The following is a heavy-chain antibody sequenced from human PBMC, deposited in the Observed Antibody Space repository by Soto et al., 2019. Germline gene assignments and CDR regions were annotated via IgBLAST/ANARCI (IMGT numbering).Heavy chain of an antibody. CDR2: ISATGGGT. V-gene: IGHV3-23*01. D-gene: IGHD3-16*01. Sequence: GVSLRLSCAASGFKFSNYAMSWVRQAPGKGPEWVSLISATGGGTYYADSVKGRFTISRDNSHNTLYLQVHSLTAEDTAVYYCAKDRRAGGNSAFYFDFWGQGAQVTVSS. CDR3: AKDRRAGGNSAFYFDF. J-gene: IGHJ4*02. CDR1: GFKFSNYA.